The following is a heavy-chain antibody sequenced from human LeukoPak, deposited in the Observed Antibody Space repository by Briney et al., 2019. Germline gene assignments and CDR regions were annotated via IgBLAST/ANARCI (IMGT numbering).Heavy chain of an antibody. D-gene: IGHD3-10*01. CDR3: ARNPTDVWFGELSNYYYHMDV. J-gene: IGHJ6*03. CDR1: GFTFSDYY. Sequence: PGGSLRLSCADSGFTFSDYYMSWIRQAPGKGLEWVSYISSSGSTIYYADSVKGRFTISRDNAKNSLYLQMNSLRAEDTAVYYCARNPTDVWFGELSNYYYHMDVWGKGTTVTISS. V-gene: IGHV3-11*01. CDR2: ISSSGSTI.